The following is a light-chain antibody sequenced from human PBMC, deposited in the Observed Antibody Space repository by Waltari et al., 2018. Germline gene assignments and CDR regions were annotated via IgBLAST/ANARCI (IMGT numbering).Light chain of an antibody. Sequence: IVMTQSPATLSVSPGERATLSCRASQRISSNLAWYQQKPGQTPRLLIYGASTRATGIPARFTGSGSGTDFTLTISSMQSEDFAVYYCQEYNNWPPTWTFGQGTKVEIK. CDR1: QRISSN. V-gene: IGKV3-15*01. CDR2: GAS. J-gene: IGKJ1*01. CDR3: QEYNNWPPTWT.